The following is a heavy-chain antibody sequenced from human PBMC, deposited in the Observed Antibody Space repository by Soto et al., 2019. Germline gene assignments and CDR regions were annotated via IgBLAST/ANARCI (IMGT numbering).Heavy chain of an antibody. D-gene: IGHD2-2*01. V-gene: IGHV3-23*01. Sequence: GGSLRLSCAASGFTFSSYAMSWVRQAPGKGLEWVSAISGSGGSTYYADSVKGRFTISRDNSKNTLYLQMNSLRAEDAAVCYCWKIAVVVPAALFAFDFWGQGTLVTVSS. CDR2: ISGSGGST. J-gene: IGHJ4*02. CDR1: GFTFSSYA. CDR3: WKIAVVVPAALFAFDF.